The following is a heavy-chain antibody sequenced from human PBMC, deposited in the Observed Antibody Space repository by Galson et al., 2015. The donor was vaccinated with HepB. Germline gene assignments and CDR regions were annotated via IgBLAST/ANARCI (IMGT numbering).Heavy chain of an antibody. J-gene: IGHJ5*02. D-gene: IGHD6-19*01. Sequence: ETLSLTCAVYGGSFSGYYWSWIRQPPGKGLEWIGEINHSGSTNYNPSLKSRVTISVDTSKNQFSLKLSSVTAADTAVYYCARLVALYSSGWYGRRSGWFDPWGQGTLVTVSS. CDR2: INHSGST. V-gene: IGHV4-34*01. CDR3: ARLVALYSSGWYGRRSGWFDP. CDR1: GGSFSGYY.